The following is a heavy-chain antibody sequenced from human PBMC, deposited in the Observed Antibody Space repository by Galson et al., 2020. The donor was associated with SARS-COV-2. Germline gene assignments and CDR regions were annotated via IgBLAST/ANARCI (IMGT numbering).Heavy chain of an antibody. Sequence: GGSLRLSCAASGFTFSSYGMHWVRQAPGKGLEWVAVIWYDGSNKYYADSVKGRFTISRDNSKNTLYLQMNSLRAEDTAVYYCARGSYYDSSGYYQAGDGYFDYWGQGTLVTVSS. V-gene: IGHV3-33*01. D-gene: IGHD3-22*01. CDR2: IWYDGSNK. J-gene: IGHJ4*02. CDR3: ARGSYYDSSGYYQAGDGYFDY. CDR1: GFTFSSYG.